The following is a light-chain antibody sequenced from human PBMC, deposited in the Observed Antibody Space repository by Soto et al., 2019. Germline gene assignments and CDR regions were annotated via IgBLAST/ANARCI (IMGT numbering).Light chain of an antibody. Sequence: QMTQSPSSLSASVGDRVTITCRASQSISSYLNWYQQKPGKAPKLLIYAASSLQSGVPSRFSGSGSGTDFTLTISSLQPEDVATYYCQQSYSTPRLTFGGGTKVDI. CDR2: AAS. CDR3: QQSYSTPRLT. V-gene: IGKV1-39*01. CDR1: QSISSY. J-gene: IGKJ4*01.